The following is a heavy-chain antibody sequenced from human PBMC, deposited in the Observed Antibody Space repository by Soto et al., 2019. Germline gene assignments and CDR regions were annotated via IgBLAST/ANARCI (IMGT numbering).Heavy chain of an antibody. CDR1: GFTFSSYS. CDR3: ARELRSSRGYSYGNTHAFDI. Sequence: GGSLRLSCAASGFTFSSYSMNWVRQAPGKGLEWVSSISSSSSYIYYADSVKGRFTISRDNAKNSLYLQMNSLRAEDTAVYYCARELRSSRGYSYGNTHAFDIWGQGTMVTVSS. J-gene: IGHJ3*02. V-gene: IGHV3-21*01. D-gene: IGHD5-18*01. CDR2: ISSSSSYI.